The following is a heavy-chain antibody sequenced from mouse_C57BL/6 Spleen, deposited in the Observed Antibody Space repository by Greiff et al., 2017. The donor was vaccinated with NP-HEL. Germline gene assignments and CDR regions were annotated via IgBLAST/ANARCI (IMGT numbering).Heavy chain of an antibody. CDR1: GYTFTDYE. J-gene: IGHJ4*01. Sequence: QVQLQQSGAELVRPGASVTLSCKASGYTFTDYEMHWVKQTPVHGLELIGAIDPETGGTAYNQKFKGKAILTADKSSSTAYMELRSLTSEDSAVYYCTRRDYGRDYAMDYWGQGTSVTVSS. CDR3: TRRDYGRDYAMDY. V-gene: IGHV1-15*01. D-gene: IGHD1-1*01. CDR2: IDPETGGT.